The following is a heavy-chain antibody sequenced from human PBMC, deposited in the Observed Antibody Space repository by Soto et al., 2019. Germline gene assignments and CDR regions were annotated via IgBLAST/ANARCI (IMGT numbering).Heavy chain of an antibody. J-gene: IGHJ2*01. D-gene: IGHD3-10*01. CDR1: GYNFSTYA. CDR3: ARRVYGSGTYYAYWYFDL. CDR2: VSTYNSNT. V-gene: IGHV1-18*01. Sequence: QVQLVQSGVEVKKPGSSVKISCKASGYNFSTYAISWVRQAPGRGLEWLGWVSTYNSNTDSAQNLQGRVTMTTDTSTSTAYMELRSLRSDDTAVYYCARRVYGSGTYYAYWYFDLWGRGTLVTVSS.